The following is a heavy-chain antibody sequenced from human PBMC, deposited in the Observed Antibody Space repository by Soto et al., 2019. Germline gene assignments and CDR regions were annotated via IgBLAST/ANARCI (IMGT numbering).Heavy chain of an antibody. Sequence: GGSLRLSCAASGFTFSNAWMSWVRQAPGKGLEWVGRIKSKTDGGTTDYAAPVKGRFTISRDDSKNTLYLQMNSLKTKDTAVYYCTAEDSYDSSVYCYWGRGTLVTFSS. J-gene: IGHJ4*02. CDR1: GFTFSNAW. D-gene: IGHD3-22*01. V-gene: IGHV3-15*01. CDR2: IKSKTDGGTT. CDR3: TAEDSYDSSVYCY.